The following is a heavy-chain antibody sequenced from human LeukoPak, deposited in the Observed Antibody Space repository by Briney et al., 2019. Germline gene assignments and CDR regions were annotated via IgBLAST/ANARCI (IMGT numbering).Heavy chain of an antibody. CDR1: GGTFSSYA. Sequence: ASVKVSCKASGGTFSSYAISWVRQAPGQGLEWMGRINPNSGGTNYAQKFQGRVTMTRDTSISTAYMELSRLRSDDTAVYYCAREPASYSSSWYSGDYWGQGTLVTVSS. CDR3: AREPASYSSSWYSGDY. D-gene: IGHD6-13*01. CDR2: INPNSGGT. J-gene: IGHJ4*02. V-gene: IGHV1-2*06.